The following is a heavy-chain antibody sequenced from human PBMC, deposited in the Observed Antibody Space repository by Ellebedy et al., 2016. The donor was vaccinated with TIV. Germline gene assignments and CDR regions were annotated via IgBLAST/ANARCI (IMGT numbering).Heavy chain of an antibody. CDR2: IYSGGST. Sequence: PGGSLRLSCAASGFTVSNNYMSWVRQAPGKGLEWVSVIYSGGSTYYADSVKGRFTISRDNAKNALYLQMNSLRAEDTALYYCAREGSLGYYFDYWGQGTLVTVSS. J-gene: IGHJ4*02. CDR1: GFTVSNNY. V-gene: IGHV3-53*01. D-gene: IGHD1-26*01. CDR3: AREGSLGYYFDY.